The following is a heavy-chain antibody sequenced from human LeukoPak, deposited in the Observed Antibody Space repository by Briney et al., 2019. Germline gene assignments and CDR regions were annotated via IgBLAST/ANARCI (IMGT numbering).Heavy chain of an antibody. D-gene: IGHD2-2*01. CDR1: GFTFNNAW. V-gene: IGHV3-23*01. Sequence: GGSLRLSCAVSGFTFNNAWMSWVRQAPGKGLEWVSAISGSGGSTYYADSVKGRFTISRDNSKNTLYPQMNSLRAEDTAVYYCAKDRVVPADTKPYYFDYWGQGTLVTVSS. CDR3: AKDRVVPADTKPYYFDY. CDR2: ISGSGGST. J-gene: IGHJ4*02.